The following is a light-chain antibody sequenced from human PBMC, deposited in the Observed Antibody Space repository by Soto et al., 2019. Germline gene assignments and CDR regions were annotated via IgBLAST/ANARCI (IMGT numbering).Light chain of an antibody. V-gene: IGKV3-20*01. Sequence: EILLTQSPGTLSLSPGQRATLSCRTSQSLSGNYLAWYQQKPGQAPRLLIYGASTRATGIPDRFSGSGSGTDFTLTISSLEPEDFAVYFCQQYGRSPSRTFGGGTKVEIK. CDR1: QSLSGNY. CDR3: QQYGRSPSRT. J-gene: IGKJ4*01. CDR2: GAS.